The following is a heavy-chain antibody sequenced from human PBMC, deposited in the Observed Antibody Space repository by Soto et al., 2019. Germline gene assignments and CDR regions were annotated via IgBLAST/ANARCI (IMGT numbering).Heavy chain of an antibody. CDR3: ARHGDLVGAGDGTDYYYGMDV. Sequence: GESLKISCKGSGYSFTSYWIGWVRQMPGKGLEWMGIIYPSDSDTRYSPSFQGQVPISADNSISTAYLQWSSLKASDTAMYYCARHGDLVGAGDGTDYYYGMDVWGQGTTVTVSS. CDR1: GYSFTSYW. CDR2: IYPSDSDT. V-gene: IGHV5-51*01. D-gene: IGHD2-8*02. J-gene: IGHJ6*02.